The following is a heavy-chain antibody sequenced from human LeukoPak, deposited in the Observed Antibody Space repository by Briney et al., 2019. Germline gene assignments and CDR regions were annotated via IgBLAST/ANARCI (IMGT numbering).Heavy chain of an antibody. J-gene: IGHJ4*02. CDR3: ARGVSIRVYFDY. CDR2: ISGSGGST. V-gene: IGHV3-23*01. D-gene: IGHD2/OR15-2a*01. CDR1: GFTFSSYA. Sequence: PGGSLRLSCAASGFTFSSYAMSWVRQAPGKGLEWVSAISGSGGSTYYADSVKGRFTISRDNSKNTLYLQMNSLRAEDTAVYYCARGVSIRVYFDYWGQGTLVTVSS.